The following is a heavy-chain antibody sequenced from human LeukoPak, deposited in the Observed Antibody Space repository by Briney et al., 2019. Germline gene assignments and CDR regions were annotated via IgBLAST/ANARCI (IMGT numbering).Heavy chain of an antibody. CDR3: AREGNDYSNYYYYYYMDV. CDR2: IVGSGADT. D-gene: IGHD4-11*01. J-gene: IGHJ6*03. Sequence: GGSLRLSCAASGFTFSTYAMNWVRHTPGKGLEWVSSIVGSGADTYYADSVKGRFTISRDNAKNSLYLQMNSLRAEDTAVYYCAREGNDYSNYYYYYYMDVWGKGTTVTVSS. V-gene: IGHV3-21*01. CDR1: GFTFSTYA.